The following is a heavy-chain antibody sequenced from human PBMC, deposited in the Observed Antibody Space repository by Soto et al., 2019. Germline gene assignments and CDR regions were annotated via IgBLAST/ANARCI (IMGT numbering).Heavy chain of an antibody. CDR3: ARGGKERFRGSGMDV. CDR1: GGTFSSYA. J-gene: IGHJ6*02. D-gene: IGHD1-1*01. Sequence: QVQLVQSGAEVKKPGTSVKVSCTVSGGTFSSYAISWVRQAPGQGLEWMGEIISIFGTAMYAQKFQGRVTIIADESASTAYMELSGLRSDDTAVYYCARGGKERFRGSGMDVWGQGTTVTVSS. V-gene: IGHV1-69*01. CDR2: IISIFGTA.